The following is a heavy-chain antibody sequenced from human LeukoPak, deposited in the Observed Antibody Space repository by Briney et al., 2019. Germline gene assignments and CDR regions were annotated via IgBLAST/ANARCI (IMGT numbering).Heavy chain of an antibody. J-gene: IGHJ4*02. Sequence: SETLSLTCTVSGGFISSSSYYWGWIRQPPGKGLEWIGSIYYSGSTYYNPSLKSRVTISVDTSKNQFSLKLSSVTAADTAVYYCARKETITMVRGVIITIPRGKGYFDYWGQGTLVTVSS. CDR1: GGFISSSSYY. D-gene: IGHD3-10*01. CDR2: IYYSGST. CDR3: ARKETITMVRGVIITIPRGKGYFDY. V-gene: IGHV4-39*07.